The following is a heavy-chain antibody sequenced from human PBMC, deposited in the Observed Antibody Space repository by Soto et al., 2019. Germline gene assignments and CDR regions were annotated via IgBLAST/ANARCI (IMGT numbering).Heavy chain of an antibody. CDR3: ARLRIATNNYKWFDP. D-gene: IGHD2-21*01. V-gene: IGHV4-31*03. CDR1: GGSISSGGYY. Sequence: SETLSLTCTVSGGSISSGGYYWSWIRQHPGKGLEWIGYIYYSGSTYYSPSLRDRITISQDTSEGQFSLNLRLVTAADTAVYYCARLRIATNNYKWFDPWGQGTLVTVSS. J-gene: IGHJ5*02. CDR2: IYYSGST.